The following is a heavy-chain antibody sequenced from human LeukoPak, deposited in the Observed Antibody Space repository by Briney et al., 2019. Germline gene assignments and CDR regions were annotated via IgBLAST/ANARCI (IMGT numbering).Heavy chain of an antibody. V-gene: IGHV1-69*06. CDR1: GGTFSSYA. Sequence: ASVKVSCKASGGTFSSYAISWVRQAPGQGLEWMGGIIPIFGTANYAQKFQGRVTITADKSTSTAYMELSSLRSEDTAVYYCARVSKTYYYDSSGYYHAFDIWGQGTMVTVSS. J-gene: IGHJ3*02. CDR3: ARVSKTYYYDSSGYYHAFDI. CDR2: IIPIFGTA. D-gene: IGHD3-22*01.